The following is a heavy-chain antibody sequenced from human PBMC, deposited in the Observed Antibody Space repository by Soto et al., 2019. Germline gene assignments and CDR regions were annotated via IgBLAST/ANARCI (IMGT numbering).Heavy chain of an antibody. CDR2: ISSSSSYT. V-gene: IGHV3-11*06. Sequence: PGGSLRLSCAASGFTFSDYYMSWIRQAPGKGLEWVSYISSSSSYTNYADSVKGRFTISRDNAKNSLYLQMNSRRAEDTAVYYCARRMYSSSYWFDPWGQGTLVTVSS. D-gene: IGHD6-6*01. CDR3: ARRMYSSSYWFDP. J-gene: IGHJ5*02. CDR1: GFTFSDYY.